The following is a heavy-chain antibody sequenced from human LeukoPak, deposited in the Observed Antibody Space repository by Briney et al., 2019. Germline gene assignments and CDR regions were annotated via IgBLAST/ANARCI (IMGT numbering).Heavy chain of an antibody. Sequence: SETLSLTCTXXGXXXXXXXXXXXXXRXXXXKXXXXXXXIXXRGXTXYXPSLKSXITASXDTSKNQFSLELSSVTAADTAVXYCARSGYSAIWYRGGFDIWGQGTMVTVSS. CDR3: ARSGYSAIWYRGGFDI. CDR1: GXXXXXXXXX. V-gene: IGHV4-39*01. CDR2: IXXRGXT. J-gene: IGHJ3*02. D-gene: IGHD6-13*01.